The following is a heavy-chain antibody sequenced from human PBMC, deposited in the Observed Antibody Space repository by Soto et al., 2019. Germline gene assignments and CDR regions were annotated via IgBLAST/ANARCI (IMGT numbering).Heavy chain of an antibody. CDR1: GGTFSSYA. CDR3: AREDNGGTRGPVDDYYGMDF. D-gene: IGHD4-17*01. Sequence: QVQLVQSGAEVKKPGSSVKVSCKASGGTFSSYAISWVRQAPGQGLEWMGGIIPIFGTANYAQKFQGRVTITADKSTITAYMELSSPRSEDTAVYYGAREDNGGTRGPVDDYYGMDFWGQGTTVTVSS. V-gene: IGHV1-69*06. J-gene: IGHJ6*02. CDR2: IIPIFGTA.